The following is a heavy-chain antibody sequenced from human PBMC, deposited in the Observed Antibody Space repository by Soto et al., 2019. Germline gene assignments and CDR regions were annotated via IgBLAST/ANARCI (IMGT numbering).Heavy chain of an antibody. CDR1: GFTFSNAW. CDR2: IKSKTDGGTT. D-gene: IGHD6-19*01. V-gene: IGHV3-15*01. J-gene: IGHJ3*02. CDR3: TTTRGQWLLRFAFDI. Sequence: PGGSLRLSCAASGFTFSNAWMSWVRQAPGKGLEWVGRIKSKTDGGTTDYAAPVKGRFTISRGDSKNTLYLQMNSLKTEDTAVYYCTTTRGQWLLRFAFDIWGQGTMVTVSS.